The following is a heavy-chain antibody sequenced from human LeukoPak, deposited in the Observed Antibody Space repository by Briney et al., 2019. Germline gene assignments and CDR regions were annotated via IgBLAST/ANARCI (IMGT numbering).Heavy chain of an antibody. CDR1: RFTFSTYT. V-gene: IGHV4-59*08. CDR2: IYGSGST. Sequence: PGGSLRLSCAASRFTFSTYTMNWVRQAPGKGLEWIGHIYGSGSTNYNPSLKSRVTLSVDTSKNQFSLKLSSVTAADTAVYYCARGAYDSLLVDYWGQGTLVTVSS. CDR3: ARGAYDSLLVDY. D-gene: IGHD3-16*01. J-gene: IGHJ4*02.